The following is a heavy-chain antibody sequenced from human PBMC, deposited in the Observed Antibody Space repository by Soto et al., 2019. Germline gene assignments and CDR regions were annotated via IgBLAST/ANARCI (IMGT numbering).Heavy chain of an antibody. J-gene: IGHJ4*02. D-gene: IGHD2-21*02. CDR3: ARGGHIAVATASFDY. CDR1: GYTLNTYY. Sequence: QVQLVQSGAEVKKPGASVKVSCKPSGYTLNTYYLHWVRQAPGQGLEWMGIIHPSGGGSTYAQKFLGRVTMPRDTSASTVFMELSSLRSADPAVYYCARGGHIAVATASFDYWGQGTLVTVSS. CDR2: IHPSGGGS. V-gene: IGHV1-46*02.